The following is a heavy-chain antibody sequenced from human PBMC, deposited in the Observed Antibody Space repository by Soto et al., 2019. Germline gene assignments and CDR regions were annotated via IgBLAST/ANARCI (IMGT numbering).Heavy chain of an antibody. J-gene: IGHJ4*02. CDR2: IYHSGST. V-gene: IGHV4-4*02. CDR1: GGSIRSSSW. D-gene: IGHD3-10*01. Sequence: SALLSLSCAVSGGSIRSSSWWSWVRQPPGKGLEWIGEIYHSGSTNYNPSLKSRVTISVDKSKNQFSLKLSSVTAADTAVYYCARAASTMVRGVTKYYFDYWGQGTLVTVSS. CDR3: ARAASTMVRGVTKYYFDY.